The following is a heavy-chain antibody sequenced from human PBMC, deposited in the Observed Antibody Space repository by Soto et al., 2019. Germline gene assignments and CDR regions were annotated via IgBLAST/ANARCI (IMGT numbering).Heavy chain of an antibody. J-gene: IGHJ4*02. CDR1: GYTFTGYA. CDR3: ARAVEVLANFAY. V-gene: IGHV1-3*01. D-gene: IGHD1-1*01. Sequence: ASVKVSCKASGYTFTGYAMHWVRQAPGQRLEWMGWINAGNGNTKYSQKFQGRVTITRDTSASTAYMELSSLRSEDTAVYYCARAVEVLANFAYWGKETLSTASS. CDR2: INAGNGNT.